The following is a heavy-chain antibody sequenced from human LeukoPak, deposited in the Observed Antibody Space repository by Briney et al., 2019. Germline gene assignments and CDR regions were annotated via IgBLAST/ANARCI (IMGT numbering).Heavy chain of an antibody. CDR1: GGSFSGYY. V-gene: IGHV4-34*01. J-gene: IGHJ4*02. Sequence: PSQTLPLTCAVYGGSFSGYYWSWIRQPPGKGLEWLGEINHSGSTNYNPSLKSRVTISVDTSKNQFSPKLSSVTAADTAVYYCARGNVIAAAPFDYWGQGTLVTVSS. CDR3: ARGNVIAAAPFDY. CDR2: INHSGST. D-gene: IGHD6-13*01.